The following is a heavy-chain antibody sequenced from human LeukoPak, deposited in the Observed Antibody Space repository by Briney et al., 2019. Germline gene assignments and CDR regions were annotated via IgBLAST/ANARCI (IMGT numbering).Heavy chain of an antibody. J-gene: IGHJ4*02. V-gene: IGHV3-23*01. D-gene: IGHD3-9*01. Sequence: GSLRLSCAASGFTFSTYAMTWVRQAPGKGLECVSVISVAGTAHYADPMKGRFTISRDNSKNTVYLQLGSLRPEDTAVYYCAKARVTTGYYMQVDYWGQGTLVTVSS. CDR1: GFTFSTYA. CDR3: AKARVTTGYYMQVDY. CDR2: ISVAGTA.